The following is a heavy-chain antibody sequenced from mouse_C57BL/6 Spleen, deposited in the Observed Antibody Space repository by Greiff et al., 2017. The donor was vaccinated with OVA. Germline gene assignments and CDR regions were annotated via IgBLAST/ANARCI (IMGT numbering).Heavy chain of an antibody. CDR2: ISYDGSN. J-gene: IGHJ1*03. V-gene: IGHV3-6*01. D-gene: IGHD1-1*01. CDR1: GYSITSGYY. Sequence: EVQLQESGPGLVKPSQSLSLTCSVTGYSITSGYYWNWIRQFPGNKLEWMGYISYDGSNNYNPSLKNRISITRDTSKNQFFLKLNSVTTEDTATYYCAHYYYGSSLYWYFDVWGTGTTVTVSS. CDR3: AHYYYGSSLYWYFDV.